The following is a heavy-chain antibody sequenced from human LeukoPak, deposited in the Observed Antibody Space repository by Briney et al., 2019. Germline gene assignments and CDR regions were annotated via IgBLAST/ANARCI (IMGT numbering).Heavy chain of an antibody. J-gene: IGHJ4*02. V-gene: IGHV4-34*01. Sequence: SETLSLTCAVYGGSFSSYYWSWIRQPPGKGLEWIGEINHSGSTNYNPSLKSRVTISVDTSKNQFSLKLSSVTAADTAVYYCARRGGVPAAQVHFDYWGQGTLVTVSS. CDR2: INHSGST. CDR3: ARRGGVPAAQVHFDY. CDR1: GGSFSSYY. D-gene: IGHD2-2*01.